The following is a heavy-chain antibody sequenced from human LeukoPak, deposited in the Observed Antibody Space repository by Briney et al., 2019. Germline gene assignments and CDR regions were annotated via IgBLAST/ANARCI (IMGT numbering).Heavy chain of an antibody. CDR2: IIPIFGTA. Sequence: SVKVSCKASGYTFTSYYMHCVRQAPGQGLEWMGGIIPIFGTANYAQKFQGRVTITADKSTSTAYMELSSLRSEDTAVYYCATTSNCSGGSCYFYFDYWGQGTPVTVSS. CDR3: ATTSNCSGGSCYFYFDY. CDR1: GYTFTSYY. J-gene: IGHJ4*02. D-gene: IGHD2-15*01. V-gene: IGHV1-69*06.